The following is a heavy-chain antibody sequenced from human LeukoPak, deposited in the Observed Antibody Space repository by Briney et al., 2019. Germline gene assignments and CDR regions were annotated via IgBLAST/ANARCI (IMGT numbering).Heavy chain of an antibody. V-gene: IGHV3-48*02. CDR3: ARDIGSSWYVDY. Sequence: PGGSLRLSCAASGFTFSSYSMNWVRQAPGKGLEWVSYISSSSSSTIYYADSVKGRFTISRDNAKNSLYLQMNSLRDEDTAVYYCARDIGSSWYVDYWGQGTLVTVSS. D-gene: IGHD6-13*01. CDR2: ISSSSSSTI. J-gene: IGHJ4*02. CDR1: GFTFSSYS.